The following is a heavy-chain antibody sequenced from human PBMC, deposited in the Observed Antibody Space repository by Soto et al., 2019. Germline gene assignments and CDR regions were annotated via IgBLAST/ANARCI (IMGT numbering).Heavy chain of an antibody. CDR2: ISYDSTKT. CDR3: ARTRSAWSDFHYYSLDV. CDR1: GFTFNSYG. V-gene: IGHV3-30*03. Sequence: GGSLRLSCAASGFTFNSYGMHWVRQGPGNGLEWVAFISYDSTKTYYADSVKGRFTISRDNSNSALYVQMNSLTGEDTAVYYCARTRSAWSDFHYYSLDVWGQGTTVTVS. J-gene: IGHJ6*02. D-gene: IGHD1-26*01.